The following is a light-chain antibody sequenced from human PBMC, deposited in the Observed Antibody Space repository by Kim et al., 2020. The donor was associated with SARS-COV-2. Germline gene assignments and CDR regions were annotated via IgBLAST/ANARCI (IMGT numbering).Light chain of an antibody. Sequence: EIVLTQSPATLSLSPGKRATLSCRASQSVSNFLTWYQQRPGQAPRLLIYDASTRASGIPARFSGSGSGTDFTLTISSLETEDFAVYYCQQRSDWPITFGQGTRLEIK. CDR3: QQRSDWPIT. CDR2: DAS. CDR1: QSVSNF. J-gene: IGKJ5*01. V-gene: IGKV3-11*01.